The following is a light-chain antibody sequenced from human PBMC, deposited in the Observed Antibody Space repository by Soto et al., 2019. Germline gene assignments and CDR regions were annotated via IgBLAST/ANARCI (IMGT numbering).Light chain of an antibody. Sequence: DIQMTQSPSTLSASVGDRVTITCRASQSISSWLAWYQQKPGKAPKLLIYKASSLESGVPSRFSGSGSGTEFTLTISSLQTDDFATYYCQQYNSYPSFGGGTKAEIK. J-gene: IGKJ4*01. CDR3: QQYNSYPS. CDR2: KAS. CDR1: QSISSW. V-gene: IGKV1-5*03.